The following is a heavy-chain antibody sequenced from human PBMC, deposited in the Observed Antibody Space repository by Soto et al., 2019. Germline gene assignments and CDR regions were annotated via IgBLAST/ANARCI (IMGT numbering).Heavy chain of an antibody. J-gene: IGHJ3*02. CDR1: GGTFSSYA. CDR3: ARGVTYYYDSSRAFDI. V-gene: IGHV1-69*13. CDR2: IIPIFGTA. Sequence: SVKVSCKASGGTFSSYAISWVRQAPGQGLEWMRGIIPIFGTANYAQKFQGRVTITADESTSTAYMELSSLRSEDTAAYYCARGVTYYYDSSRAFDIWGQGTMVTVSS. D-gene: IGHD3-22*01.